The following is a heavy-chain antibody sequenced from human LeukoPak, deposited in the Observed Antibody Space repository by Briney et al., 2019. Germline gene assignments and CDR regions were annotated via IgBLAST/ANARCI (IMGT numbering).Heavy chain of an antibody. D-gene: IGHD4-17*01. CDR3: ARALRTGQGDYVPVL. J-gene: IGHJ4*02. CDR1: GYSFTTYS. CDR2: IYPGDSET. Sequence: GESLKISCKGSGYSFTTYSIGWVRQMPGKGLEWMGIIYPGDSETLYSPSFQGQVTISVDKSISTMYLQWSSLKASDTAMYYCARALRTGQGDYVPVLWGQGTLVIVSS. V-gene: IGHV5-51*01.